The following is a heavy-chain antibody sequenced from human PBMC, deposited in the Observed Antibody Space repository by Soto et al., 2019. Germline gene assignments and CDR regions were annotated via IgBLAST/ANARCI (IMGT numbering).Heavy chain of an antibody. V-gene: IGHV1-3*01. D-gene: IGHD1-1*01. CDR2: INAGNGDT. CDR3: ARDPGTGAALRAYPFDY. J-gene: IGHJ4*02. CDR1: RYSFTTYA. Sequence: QVPLVQSGAEVKKPGASVKVSCKASRYSFTTYALHWVRHAPGQRLAWMGWINAGNGDTKYSEKFQGRVTITRDTSANAAYMELSSLRSEDTSVYYCARDPGTGAALRAYPFDYWGQGTLVTVSS.